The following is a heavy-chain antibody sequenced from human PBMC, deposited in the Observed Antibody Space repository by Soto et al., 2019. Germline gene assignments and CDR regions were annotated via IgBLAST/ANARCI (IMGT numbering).Heavy chain of an antibody. J-gene: IGHJ4*02. CDR2: INPNSGGT. V-gene: IGHV1-2*04. D-gene: IGHD1-1*01. Sequence: ASVKVSCKASGYTFTGYYMHWVRQAPGQGLEWMGWINPNSGGTNYAQKFQGWVTMTRDTSISTAYMELSRLRSDDTAVYYCARGTGVWGWNIYDFDDWGQGTLVTGSS. CDR1: GYTFTGYY. CDR3: ARGTGVWGWNIYDFDD.